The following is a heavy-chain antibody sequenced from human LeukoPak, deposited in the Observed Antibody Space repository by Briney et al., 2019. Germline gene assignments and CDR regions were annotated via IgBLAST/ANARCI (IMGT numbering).Heavy chain of an antibody. Sequence: RSGGSLRLSCAVSGFPFSFYEMNWVRQAPGKGLEWVSNIGSSGTIIYYADSVKGRFSISRDNAKSSLYLQMNSLRVEDTAVYYCALLAVASDFDYWGQGALVTVSS. CDR1: GFPFSFYE. CDR2: IGSSGTII. D-gene: IGHD6-19*01. J-gene: IGHJ4*02. CDR3: ALLAVASDFDY. V-gene: IGHV3-48*03.